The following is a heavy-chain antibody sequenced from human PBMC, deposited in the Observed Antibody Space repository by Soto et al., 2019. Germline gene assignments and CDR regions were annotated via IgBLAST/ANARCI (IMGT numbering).Heavy chain of an antibody. CDR2: IWYDGSNK. D-gene: IGHD3-3*01. V-gene: IGHV3-33*01. Sequence: GSLRLSCAASGFTFSSYGMHWVRQAPGKGLEWVAVIWYDGSNKYYADSVKGRFTISRDNSKNTLYLQMNSLRAEDTAVYYCARDLSYYDFWSGYQAYYGMDVWGQGTTVTVSS. J-gene: IGHJ6*02. CDR3: ARDLSYYDFWSGYQAYYGMDV. CDR1: GFTFSSYG.